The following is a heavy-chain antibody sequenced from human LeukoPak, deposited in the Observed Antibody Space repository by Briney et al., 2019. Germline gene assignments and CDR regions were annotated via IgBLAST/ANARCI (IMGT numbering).Heavy chain of an antibody. J-gene: IGHJ3*01. CDR1: GSSITSDYY. D-gene: IGHD5-24*01. CDR3: ATRFYNSSRLNAFDV. CDR2: IHHGGNR. Sequence: SETLSLTCGVSGSSITSDYYWDWIRPSPEKGLEWIGTIHHGGNRFYNPSLLTRLTMSVDTSNNPLSLRLHSVTAADTAMYYCATRFYNSSRLNAFDVWGRGTMVIVSS. V-gene: IGHV4-38-2*01.